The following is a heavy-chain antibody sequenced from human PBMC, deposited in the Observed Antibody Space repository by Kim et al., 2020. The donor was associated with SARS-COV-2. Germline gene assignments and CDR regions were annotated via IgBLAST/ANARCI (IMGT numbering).Heavy chain of an antibody. J-gene: IGHJ5*02. CDR2: INPNSGGT. Sequence: ASVKVSCKASGYTFTGYYMHWVRQAPGQGLEWMGWINPNSGGTNYAQKFQGRVTMTRDTSISTAYMELSRLRSDDTAVYYCARGDIVVVVAAEGFDPWGQGTLVTVSS. CDR3: ARGDIVVVVAAEGFDP. V-gene: IGHV1-2*02. CDR1: GYTFTGYY. D-gene: IGHD2-15*01.